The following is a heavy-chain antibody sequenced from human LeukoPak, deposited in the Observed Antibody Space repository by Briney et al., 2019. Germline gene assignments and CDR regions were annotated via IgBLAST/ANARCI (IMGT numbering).Heavy chain of an antibody. V-gene: IGHV3-15*01. CDR1: GFTFSNAW. CDR3: TTDGPNVLRYFDWLSEYFQH. D-gene: IGHD3-9*01. J-gene: IGHJ1*01. CDR2: IKSKTDGGTT. Sequence: GGSLRLSCAASGFTFSNAWMNWVRQAPGKGLEWVGLIKSKTDGGTTDYAAPVKGRFTISRDDSKNTLYLQMNSLKTEDTAVYYCTTDGPNVLRYFDWLSEYFQHWGQGTLVTVSS.